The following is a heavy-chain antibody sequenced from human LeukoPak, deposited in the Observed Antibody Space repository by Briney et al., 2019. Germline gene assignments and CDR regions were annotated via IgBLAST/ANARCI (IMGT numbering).Heavy chain of an antibody. CDR3: ARDGSEYYDFWSGRPGPNWYFDL. J-gene: IGHJ2*01. D-gene: IGHD3-3*01. CDR2: IGAYNGNT. V-gene: IGHV1-18*01. Sequence: ASVKVSCKASGYTFTSYGISWVRQAPGQGLEWMGWIGAYNGNTNYAQKLQGRVTMTTDTSTSTAYMELRSLRSDDTAVYYCARDGSEYYDFWSGRPGPNWYFDLWGRGTLVTVSS. CDR1: GYTFTSYG.